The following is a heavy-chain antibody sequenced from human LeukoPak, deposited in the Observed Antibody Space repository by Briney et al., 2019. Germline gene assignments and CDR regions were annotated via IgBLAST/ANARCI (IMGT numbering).Heavy chain of an antibody. V-gene: IGHV3-66*01. Sequence: GGSLRLSCAASGFTVSGNFMSWVRQAPGKGLEWVSVIYSGGSTFYADSVKGRFTISRDNSENTLYLQMNSLRAEDTAVYYCARGTLADFDYWGQGTLVTVSS. J-gene: IGHJ4*02. CDR2: IYSGGST. CDR3: ARGTLADFDY. D-gene: IGHD2-2*01. CDR1: GFTVSGNF.